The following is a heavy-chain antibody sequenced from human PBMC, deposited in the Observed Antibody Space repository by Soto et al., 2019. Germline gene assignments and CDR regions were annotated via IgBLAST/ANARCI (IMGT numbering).Heavy chain of an antibody. Sequence: ASVKVSCKASGYTFTSYDINWVRQATGQGLEWMGWMNPNSGNTGYAQKFQGRVTMTRNTSISTAYMELSSLRSEDAAVYYCASSHSSGWYLYAFDIWGQGTMVTVSS. CDR3: ASSHSSGWYLYAFDI. J-gene: IGHJ3*02. CDR2: MNPNSGNT. D-gene: IGHD6-19*01. CDR1: GYTFTSYD. V-gene: IGHV1-8*01.